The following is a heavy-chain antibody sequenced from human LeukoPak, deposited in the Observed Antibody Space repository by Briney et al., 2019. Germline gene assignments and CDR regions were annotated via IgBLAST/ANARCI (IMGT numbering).Heavy chain of an antibody. CDR3: AREGGFYRPLDY. J-gene: IGHJ4*02. V-gene: IGHV4-4*02. D-gene: IGHD6-25*01. CDR1: GGSVTSTNW. CDR2: VHLDGRT. Sequence: SETLSLTYDVSGGSVTSTNWWTWFRQPPGKGLEWIGEVHLDGRTNYNPSLKSRLVMSADLPENHISLKLTSVTAADTAVYYCAREGGFYRPLDYLGQGTLVTVSS.